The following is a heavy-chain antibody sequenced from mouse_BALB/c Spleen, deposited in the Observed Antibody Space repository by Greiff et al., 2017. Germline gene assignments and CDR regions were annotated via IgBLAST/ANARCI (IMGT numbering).Heavy chain of an antibody. D-gene: IGHD1-1*01. CDR2: ISSGSSTI. Sequence: LVEPGGGLVQPGGSRKLSCAASGFTFSSFGMHSVRQAPEKGLEWVAYISSGSSTIYYADTGKGRFTISRDNPKNTLFLQMTSLRAEDTAMYYCARGTPYDYGSSYWYFDVWGAGTTVTVAA. CDR3: ARGTPYDYGSSYWYFDV. V-gene: IGHV5-17*02. J-gene: IGHJ1*01. CDR1: GFTFSSFG.